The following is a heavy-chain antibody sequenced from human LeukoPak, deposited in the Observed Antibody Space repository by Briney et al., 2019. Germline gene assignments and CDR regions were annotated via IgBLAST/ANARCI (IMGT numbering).Heavy chain of an antibody. Sequence: GGSLRLSCAASGLTVSSTYMSWVRQTPGKGLEWVSVIYSGGSTYCADSVKGRFTISRDNSKNTLYLQMNSLRAEDTAVYYCARDLLEWYFDYWGRGTLVTVSS. CDR2: IYSGGST. CDR1: GLTVSSTY. J-gene: IGHJ4*02. V-gene: IGHV3-66*01. CDR3: ARDLLEWYFDY. D-gene: IGHD3-3*01.